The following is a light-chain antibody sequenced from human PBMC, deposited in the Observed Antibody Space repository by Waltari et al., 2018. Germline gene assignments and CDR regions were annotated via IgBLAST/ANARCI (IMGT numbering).Light chain of an antibody. Sequence: DIQITQSPSSVSASVGDRVSITCRASQGISSWLAWYQQEPWTAPKLLFFAATTLQSGVPSRFSGSGSGTEFTLTISSLQPEDTGIYYCQHGSTFPVTFGGGTKVEIK. V-gene: IGKV1-12*01. CDR1: QGISSW. CDR2: AAT. CDR3: QHGSTFPVT. J-gene: IGKJ4*01.